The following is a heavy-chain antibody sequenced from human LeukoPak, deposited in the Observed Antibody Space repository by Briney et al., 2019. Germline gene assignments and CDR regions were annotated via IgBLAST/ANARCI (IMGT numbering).Heavy chain of an antibody. CDR2: IYNGRTT. J-gene: IGHJ4*02. V-gene: IGHV4-39*01. Sequence: GSLRLSCSASGFTFSSYAMHWVRQSPGKGLEWIGSIYNGRTTYYNPSLNSRVAISVVTSKNQFSLQLNSVTAADTAVYYCVRHDGRGGATMGALDSWGQGSLVTVSS. D-gene: IGHD5-12*01. CDR3: VRHDGRGGATMGALDS. CDR1: GFTFSSYAMH.